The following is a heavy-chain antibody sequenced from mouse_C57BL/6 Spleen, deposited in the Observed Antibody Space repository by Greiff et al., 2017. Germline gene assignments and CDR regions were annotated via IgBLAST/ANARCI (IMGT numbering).Heavy chain of an antibody. J-gene: IGHJ3*01. CDR3: ARDREITTVVARFAY. D-gene: IGHD1-1*01. CDR2: LSDGGSYT. CDR1: GFTFSSYA. V-gene: IGHV5-4*01. Sequence: EVQLVESGGGLVKPGGSLKLSCAASGFTFSSYAMSWVRQTPEKRLEWVATLSDGGSYTYYPDNVKGRFTISRDNAKNNLYLQMSHLKSEDTSMYYCARDREITTVVARFAYWGQGTLVTVSA.